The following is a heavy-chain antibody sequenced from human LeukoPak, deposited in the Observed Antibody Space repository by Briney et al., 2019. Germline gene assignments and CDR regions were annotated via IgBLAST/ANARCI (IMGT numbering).Heavy chain of an antibody. CDR1: GDSISSYY. J-gene: IGHJ5*02. V-gene: IGHV4-59*04. CDR2: VYYNGNT. D-gene: IGHD2/OR15-2a*01. Sequence: SETLSLTCTVSGDSISSYYWSWIRQPPGKGLEWIANVYYNGNTYYNSSLKNRVTISADTSKNQFSLNLRSVTAADPAVYYCARLLSPGWFDPWGQGTLVIVSS. CDR3: ARLLSPGWFDP.